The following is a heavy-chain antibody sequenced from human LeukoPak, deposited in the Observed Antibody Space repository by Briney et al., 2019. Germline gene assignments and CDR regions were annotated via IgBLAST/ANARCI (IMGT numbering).Heavy chain of an antibody. J-gene: IGHJ4*02. Sequence: PGGSLRLSCAASGFTFSNYEMDWVRQAPGKGLEWISYISSSSNTIYYADSVKGRFTISRDNAKNSLYLQLNSLRAEDTAVYYCARRSSNWYFRWGQGTLVTVSS. V-gene: IGHV3-48*03. CDR1: GFTFSNYE. D-gene: IGHD3-9*01. CDR3: ARRSSNWYFR. CDR2: ISSSSNTI.